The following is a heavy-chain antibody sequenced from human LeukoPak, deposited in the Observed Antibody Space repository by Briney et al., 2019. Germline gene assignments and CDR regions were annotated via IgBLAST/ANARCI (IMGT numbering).Heavy chain of an antibody. D-gene: IGHD1-26*01. CDR1: GDSITSGSYY. Sequence: PSETLSLTCTVSGDSITSGSYYWAWIRQHPGKGLEWIGYIYYTGGTHYNPSLKSRLTISVDTSKNQFSLKLSSVTAADTAVYYCARDSALVVGASIADAFDIWGQGTMVTVSS. CDR3: ARDSALVVGASIADAFDI. V-gene: IGHV4-31*03. J-gene: IGHJ3*02. CDR2: IYYTGGT.